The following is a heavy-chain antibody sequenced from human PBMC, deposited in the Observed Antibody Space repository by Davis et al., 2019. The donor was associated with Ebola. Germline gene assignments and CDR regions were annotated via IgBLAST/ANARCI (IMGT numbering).Heavy chain of an antibody. V-gene: IGHV3-11*04. CDR1: GFTFSDYY. CDR2: ISSSGSTI. CDR3: ARDRFRVAGYYYYGMDV. D-gene: IGHD2-15*01. Sequence: GGSLRLSCAASGFTFSDYYMSWIRQAPGKGLEWVSYISSSGSTIYYADSVKGRFTISRDNSKNTLYLQMNSLRAEDTAVYYCARDRFRVAGYYYYGMDVWGQGTTVTVSS. J-gene: IGHJ6*02.